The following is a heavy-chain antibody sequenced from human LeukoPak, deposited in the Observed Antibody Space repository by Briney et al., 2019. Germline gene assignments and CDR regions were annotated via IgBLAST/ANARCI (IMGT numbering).Heavy chain of an antibody. Sequence: GRSLRLSCAASGFTFSSYAMHWVRQAPGKGLEWGAVISYDGSNKYYADSVKGRFTIARDNSKNTLYLQMNSLRAEDTAVYYCARDGWFGELGLWEFDYWGQGTLVTVSS. D-gene: IGHD3-10*01. CDR3: ARDGWFGELGLWEFDY. CDR2: ISYDGSNK. CDR1: GFTFSSYA. V-gene: IGHV3-30-3*01. J-gene: IGHJ4*02.